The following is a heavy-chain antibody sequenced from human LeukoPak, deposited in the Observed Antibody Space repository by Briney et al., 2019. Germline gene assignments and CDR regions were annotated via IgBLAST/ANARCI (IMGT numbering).Heavy chain of an antibody. J-gene: IGHJ4*02. CDR3: ARGHRGYSEDPFDY. V-gene: IGHV4-61*02. CDR2: IYTSGST. CDR1: GGSISSGSYY. Sequence: PSETLSLTCTVSGGSISSGSYYWSWIRQPAGKGLEWIGRIYTSGSTNYNPSLKSRVTISVDTSKNQFSLKLSSVTAADTAVYYCARGHRGYSEDPFDYWGQGTLVTVSS. D-gene: IGHD5-18*01.